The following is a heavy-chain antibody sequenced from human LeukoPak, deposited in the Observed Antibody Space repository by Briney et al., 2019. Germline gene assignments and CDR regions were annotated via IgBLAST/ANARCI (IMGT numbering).Heavy chain of an antibody. CDR2: INHSGST. Sequence: PSETLPLTCAVYGGSFSGCYWSWIRQPPGKGLEWIGEINHSGSTNYNPSLKSRVTISVDTSKNQFSLKLSSVTAADTAVYYCARMDLSSSSWFDPWGQGTLVTVSS. V-gene: IGHV4-34*01. CDR1: GGSFSGCY. D-gene: IGHD6-6*01. J-gene: IGHJ5*02. CDR3: ARMDLSSSSWFDP.